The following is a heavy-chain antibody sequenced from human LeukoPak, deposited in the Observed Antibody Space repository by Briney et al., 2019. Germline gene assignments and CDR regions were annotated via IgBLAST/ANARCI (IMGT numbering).Heavy chain of an antibody. V-gene: IGHV4-4*07. J-gene: IGHJ6*02. Sequence: PSETLSLTCTVSGGSISSYYWSWIRRPAGKGLEWIGRIYTSGSTNYNPSLKSRVTMSVDTSKNQFSLKLSSVTAADTAVYYCAREYGDYGYYYYYGMDVWGQGTTVTVSS. CDR3: AREYGDYGYYYYYGMDV. CDR1: GGSISSYY. CDR2: IYTSGST. D-gene: IGHD4-17*01.